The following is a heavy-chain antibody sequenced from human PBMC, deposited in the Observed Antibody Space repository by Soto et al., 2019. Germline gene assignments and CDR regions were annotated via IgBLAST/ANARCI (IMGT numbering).Heavy chain of an antibody. CDR2: ISPSGSP. CDR3: ARGVLA. CDR1: GGSVNSGGSS. Sequence: QVQMQESGSRLVRPSQTLSLTCSVSGGSVNSGGSSWSWIRQPPGKGLEWIGFISPSGSPAYNPSLNSRVTISVDRSNNQISLELSSVTAADTAVYYCARGVLAWGPGTLVTVSS. V-gene: IGHV4-30-2*01. D-gene: IGHD2-8*01. J-gene: IGHJ5*02.